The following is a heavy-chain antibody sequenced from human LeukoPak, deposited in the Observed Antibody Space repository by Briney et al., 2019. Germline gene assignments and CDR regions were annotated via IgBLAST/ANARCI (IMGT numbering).Heavy chain of an antibody. CDR3: ARLSSDGSGSYYNGH. CDR2: IYPGDSDT. V-gene: IGHV5-51*01. D-gene: IGHD3-10*01. CDR1: GYSFTSYW. J-gene: IGHJ4*02. Sequence: GESLKISCKGSGYSFTSYWIGWVRQMPGKGLEWMVIIYPGDSDTRYSPSFQGQVTISDDKSISTAYLQWSSLKATDTAMYYCARLSSDGSGSYYNGHWGQGTLVTVSS.